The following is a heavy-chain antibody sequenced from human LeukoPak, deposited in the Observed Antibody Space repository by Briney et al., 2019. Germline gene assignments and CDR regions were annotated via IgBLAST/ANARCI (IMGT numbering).Heavy chain of an antibody. Sequence: GGSLRLSCAASGFTFSSYSMNWVRQAPGKGLEWVSYISSSSSSTIYYADSVKGRFTISRDNAKNSLYLQMNSLRAEDTAVYYCARLGYCSSTSCYFFDYWGQGTLVTVSS. V-gene: IGHV3-48*01. CDR1: GFTFSSYS. D-gene: IGHD2-2*01. J-gene: IGHJ4*02. CDR2: ISSSSSSTI. CDR3: ARLGYCSSTSCYFFDY.